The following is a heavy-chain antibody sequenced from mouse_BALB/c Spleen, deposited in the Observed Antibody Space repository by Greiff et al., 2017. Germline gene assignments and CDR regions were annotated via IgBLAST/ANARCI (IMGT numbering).Heavy chain of an antibody. Sequence: EVHLVESGGGLVQPGGSLKLSCAASGFTFSSYTMSWVRQTPEKRLEWVAYISNGGGSTYYPDTVKGRFTISRDNAKNTLYLQMSSLKSEDTAMYYCARHYGSSYGYFDVWGAGTTVTVSS. CDR2: ISNGGGST. J-gene: IGHJ1*01. D-gene: IGHD1-1*01. CDR3: ARHYGSSYGYFDV. CDR1: GFTFSSYT. V-gene: IGHV5-12-2*01.